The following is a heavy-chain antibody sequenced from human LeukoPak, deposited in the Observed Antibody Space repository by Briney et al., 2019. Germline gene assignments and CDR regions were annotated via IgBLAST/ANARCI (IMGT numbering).Heavy chain of an antibody. V-gene: IGHV4-59*01. D-gene: IGHD2-2*01. Sequence: SETLSLTCTVSGGSISSYYWSWIRQPPGKGLEWIGYIYYSGSTNYNPSLKSRVTISVDTSKNQFSLKLSSVTAADTAVYYCARGYCSSTSCPDYYYGMDVWGQGTTVTVSS. CDR3: ARGYCSSTSCPDYYYGMDV. CDR2: IYYSGST. J-gene: IGHJ6*02. CDR1: GGSISSYY.